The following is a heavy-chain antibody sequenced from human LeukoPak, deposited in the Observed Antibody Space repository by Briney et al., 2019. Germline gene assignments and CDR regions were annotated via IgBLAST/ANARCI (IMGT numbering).Heavy chain of an antibody. CDR1: GFTFSSSA. CDR2: ISASGGST. V-gene: IGHV3-23*01. D-gene: IGHD6-6*01. J-gene: IGHJ3*02. CDR3: GRVGGRSKAAKGDAFDI. Sequence: GGSLRLSCAASGFTFSSSAMSWVRQVPGKGLEWVSGISASGGSTSYADSVKGRFTISRDNAQNSMYLQMNSLRAEDTAVYYCGRVGGRSKAAKGDAFDIWGQGTMVTVSS.